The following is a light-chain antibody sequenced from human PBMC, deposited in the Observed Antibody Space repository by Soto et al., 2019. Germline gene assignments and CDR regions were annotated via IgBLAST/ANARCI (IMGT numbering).Light chain of an antibody. J-gene: IGLJ2*01. CDR3: QVWDSSSDPVV. Sequence: SYELTQPPSVSVAPGKTARITCGGNNIGSKSVHWYQQKPGQAPVLVIYYASDRPSGIPERFSGSNSGNTATLTISRVEAGDDADYYCQVWDSSSDPVVFGGGTKLTV. CDR1: NIGSKS. CDR2: YAS. V-gene: IGLV3-21*04.